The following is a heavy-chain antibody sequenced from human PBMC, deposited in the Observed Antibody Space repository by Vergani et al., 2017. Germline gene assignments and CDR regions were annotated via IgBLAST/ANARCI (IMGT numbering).Heavy chain of an antibody. V-gene: IGHV1-69*08. CDR2: IVPTLNVA. J-gene: IGHJ3*02. CDR3: ARDSCSSTSCYEGDTFDI. Sequence: QVQLVQSGAEVKKPGSSVKVSCKASGGTFSSYTITWVRQAPGHGLEWMGRIVPTLNVANYAQNFQGRASITADMSTGTSYIDLSSLRSEDSAVYYCARDSCSSTSCYEGDTFDIWGQGTMVTVSS. CDR1: GGTFSSYT. D-gene: IGHD2-2*01.